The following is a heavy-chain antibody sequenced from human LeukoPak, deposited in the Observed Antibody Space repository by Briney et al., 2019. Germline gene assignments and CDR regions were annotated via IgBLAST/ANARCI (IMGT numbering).Heavy chain of an antibody. CDR1: GGSVSSGSIY. D-gene: IGHD5-12*01. Sequence: PSETLSLSCTVSGGSVSSGSIYWSWIRQPPGKGLEYIGYVHTSGTDYNPSLRSRLSISVDTPENQISLKLSSVTASDTAVYYCAADHGRYEGAFCLSGPGTMVTVSS. V-gene: IGHV4-61*01. J-gene: IGHJ3*01. CDR3: AADHGRYEGAFCL. CDR2: VHTSGT.